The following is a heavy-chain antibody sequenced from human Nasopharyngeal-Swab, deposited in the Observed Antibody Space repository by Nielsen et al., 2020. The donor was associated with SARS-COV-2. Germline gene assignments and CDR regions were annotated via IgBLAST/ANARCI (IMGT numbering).Heavy chain of an antibody. Sequence: GESLKISCVASGVIFSNYWMHWVRQAPGKGLVWVSRIDDDGRDTIYADSVKGRFTISRDNARDTLYLQMNSLRAEDTAVYYCVRATNLGGSLWVPDYWGQGTLVTVSS. J-gene: IGHJ4*02. CDR3: VRATNLGGSLWVPDY. CDR2: IDDDGRDT. CDR1: GVIFSNYW. D-gene: IGHD5-12*01. V-gene: IGHV3-74*01.